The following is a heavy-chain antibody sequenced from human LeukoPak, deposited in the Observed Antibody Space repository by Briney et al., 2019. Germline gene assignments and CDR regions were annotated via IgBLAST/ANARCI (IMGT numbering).Heavy chain of an antibody. Sequence: SETLSLTCTVSGGSISSYYWSWIRQPAGKGLEWIGRIYTSGSTNYDPSLKSRVTMSVDTSKNQFSLKLSSVTAADTAVYYCARARMYSGSYFTGGNWFDPRGQGTLVTVSS. D-gene: IGHD1-26*01. CDR3: ARARMYSGSYFTGGNWFDP. CDR1: GGSISSYY. V-gene: IGHV4-4*07. J-gene: IGHJ5*02. CDR2: IYTSGST.